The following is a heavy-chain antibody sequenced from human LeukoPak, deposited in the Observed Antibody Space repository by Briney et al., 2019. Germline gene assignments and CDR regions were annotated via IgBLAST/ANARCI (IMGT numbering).Heavy chain of an antibody. D-gene: IGHD3-22*01. J-gene: IGHJ1*01. CDR2: ITTNGGRT. Sequence: GGSLRLSCAASGFTFASYGMSWVRQAPGKGLEWVSFITTNGGRTSCADSVEGRFTISRDNPRNTLYMQMNSLRHEDTAVYYCAIMHGYYDGTGYWVQWGQGTLVTVSS. CDR1: GFTFASYG. CDR3: AIMHGYYDGTGYWVQ. V-gene: IGHV3-23*01.